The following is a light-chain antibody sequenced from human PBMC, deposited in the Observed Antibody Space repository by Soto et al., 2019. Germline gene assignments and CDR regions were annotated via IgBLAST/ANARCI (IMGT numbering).Light chain of an antibody. CDR2: KIS. Sequence: DIVLTQTPLSSPVTLGQSASISCRASQSPVHSDGNIYLSWLHQRPGQPPRLLIYKISHRFSGVSDRFSGSGAGTDFKLNISRVQAEDEVLYYCMQASQLRSFGQGTKVEIK. J-gene: IGKJ1*01. CDR3: MQASQLRS. V-gene: IGKV2-24*01. CDR1: QSPVHSDGNIY.